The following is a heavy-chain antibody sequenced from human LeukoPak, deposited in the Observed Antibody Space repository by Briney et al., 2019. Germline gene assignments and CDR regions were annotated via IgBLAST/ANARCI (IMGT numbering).Heavy chain of an antibody. CDR3: AKDGNDFWSGSLGY. CDR2: IYSGGNT. Sequence: GRSLRLSCAASGFTFSSYGMHWVRQAPGKGLEWVSVIYSGGNTYYADSVKGRFTISRDNSKNTLYLQMNSLRAEDTAVYYCAKDGNDFWSGSLGYWGQGTLVTVSS. D-gene: IGHD3-3*01. CDR1: GFTFSSYG. J-gene: IGHJ4*02. V-gene: IGHV3-NL1*01.